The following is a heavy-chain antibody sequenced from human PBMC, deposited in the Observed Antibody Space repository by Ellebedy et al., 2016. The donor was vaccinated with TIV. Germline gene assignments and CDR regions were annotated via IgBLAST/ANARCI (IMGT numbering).Heavy chain of an antibody. V-gene: IGHV3-30*04. D-gene: IGHD1-1*01. CDR3: ARSLRDANEV. Sequence: GESLKISCAASGFTFRSYVMHWVRQTPGKGLERGAVISTDGNTKYYADSVKGRFTISRDNSRSTAYLQMDSLRRDDAAVYYCARSLRDANEVWGQGTQVTVS. J-gene: IGHJ4*02. CDR2: ISTDGNTK. CDR1: GFTFRSYV.